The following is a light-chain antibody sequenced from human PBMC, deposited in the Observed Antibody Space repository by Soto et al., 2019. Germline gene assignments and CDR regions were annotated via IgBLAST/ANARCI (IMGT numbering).Light chain of an antibody. CDR2: NTN. J-gene: IGLJ3*02. CDR1: SGSVSTNYY. V-gene: IGLV8-61*01. Sequence: QTVVTQEPSFSVSPGGTVTLTCGLSSGSVSTNYYPTWYQQNPGQAPRTLIYNTNTRSSGVPDRFSGSILGNKAALTITGAQADDEADYYCVLYMSSGVHWVFGGGTQLTVL. CDR3: VLYMSSGVHWV.